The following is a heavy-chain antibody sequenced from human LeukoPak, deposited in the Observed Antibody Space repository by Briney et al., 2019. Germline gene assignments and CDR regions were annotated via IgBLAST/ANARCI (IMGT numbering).Heavy chain of an antibody. CDR1: GGSISTSRHY. V-gene: IGHV4-39*02. D-gene: IGHD2-15*01. CDR2: IYYSGSA. J-gene: IGHJ6*03. Sequence: PSETLSLTCTVSGGSISTSRHYWGWLRQTPGKGLEWIGSIYYSGSAFYNPSFKSRVSMSVDTSKNHFSLNMTSVTGADAGVYFCARLARFCSGDRCYQSGRVYFFYYMDVWGKGTTVTISS. CDR3: ARLARFCSGDRCYQSGRVYFFYYMDV.